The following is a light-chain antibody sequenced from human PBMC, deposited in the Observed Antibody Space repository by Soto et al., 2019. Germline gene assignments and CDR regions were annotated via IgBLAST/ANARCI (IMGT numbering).Light chain of an antibody. CDR2: AAS. CDR3: QQSYSTPPYT. Sequence: DIQMTQSPSSLSASVGDRVTITCRASQSISSYLNWYQQKPGKAPKLLIYAASSLQSGVPSRFSGSGSGTDFTLTISSLQPEDFATYYCQQSYSTPPYTFGQGTKQEIK. J-gene: IGKJ2*01. CDR1: QSISSY. V-gene: IGKV1-39*01.